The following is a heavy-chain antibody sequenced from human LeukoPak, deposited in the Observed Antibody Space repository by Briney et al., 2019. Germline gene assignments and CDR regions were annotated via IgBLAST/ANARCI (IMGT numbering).Heavy chain of an antibody. Sequence: SETLSLTCAVYGGSFSGYYWSWFRQPPGKGLEWIGSIYYSGSTYYNPSLKSRVTISVDTSKNQFSLKLSSVTAADTAVYYCARLGRYYYDSSGEPDYWGQGTLVTVSS. CDR1: GGSFSGYY. D-gene: IGHD3-22*01. CDR2: IYYSGST. V-gene: IGHV4-34*01. CDR3: ARLGRYYYDSSGEPDY. J-gene: IGHJ4*02.